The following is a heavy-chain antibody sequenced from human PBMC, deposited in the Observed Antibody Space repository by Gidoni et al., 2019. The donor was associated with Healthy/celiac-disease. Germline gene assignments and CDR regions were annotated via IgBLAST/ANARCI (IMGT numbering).Heavy chain of an antibody. V-gene: IGHV5-10-1*03. D-gene: IGHD3-22*01. CDR2: IDPSDSYT. J-gene: IGHJ5*02. CDR3: ARHPSNYYDSSALGVLGFDP. CDR1: GYSFTRSW. Sequence: EVPLVPSGPEVQKPGESLRISCTGSGYSFTRSWLSWVRQLPGNGLAWMGRIDPSDSYTNYSPSVQGHVTIAADKSISTAYLQWSSLKASDTAMYYCARHPSNYYDSSALGVLGFDPWGQGTLVTVSS.